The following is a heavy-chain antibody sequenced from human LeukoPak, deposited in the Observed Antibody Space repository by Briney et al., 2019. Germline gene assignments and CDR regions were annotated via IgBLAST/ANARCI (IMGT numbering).Heavy chain of an antibody. Sequence: SGPTLVKPTQPLTLTCTFSGFSLRTSGVGVGWIRQPPGKALEWLALIYWNDDKRYSPSLKSRLTITKDTSKNQVVLTMTNMDPVDTATYYCAHRNRDDYGDYDERSADAFDIWGQGTMVTVSS. CDR2: IYWNDDK. J-gene: IGHJ3*02. D-gene: IGHD4-17*01. CDR3: AHRNRDDYGDYDERSADAFDI. V-gene: IGHV2-5*01. CDR1: GFSLRTSGVG.